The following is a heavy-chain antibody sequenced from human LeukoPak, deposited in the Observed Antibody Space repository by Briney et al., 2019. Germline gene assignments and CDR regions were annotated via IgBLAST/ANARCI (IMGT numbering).Heavy chain of an antibody. J-gene: IGHJ6*03. D-gene: IGHD3-22*01. V-gene: IGHV1-18*01. Sequence: ASVKVSCKASGYTFTSYGISWVRQAPGQGLEWMGWISAYNGNTNYAQKLQGRVTMTTDTSTSTAYMELRSLRSDDTAVYYCARGPFDYYDRTQTYMDVWGKGTTVTVSS. CDR3: ARGPFDYYDRTQTYMDV. CDR2: ISAYNGNT. CDR1: GYTFTSYG.